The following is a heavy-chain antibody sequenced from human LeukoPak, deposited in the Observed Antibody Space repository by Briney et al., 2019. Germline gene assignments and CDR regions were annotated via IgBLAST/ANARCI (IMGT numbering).Heavy chain of an antibody. D-gene: IGHD4-17*01. CDR2: IYPGDSDT. CDR1: GYSFTRYW. CDR3: ARHGLGYGDQGREFDY. J-gene: IGHJ4*02. V-gene: IGHV5-51*01. Sequence: GESLKISCKGSGYSFTRYWIGWVRQMPGKGLEWMGIIYPGDSDTGYSPSFQGQVTISADKSISTAYLQWSSLKASDTAMYYCARHGLGYGDQGREFDYWGQGTLVTVSS.